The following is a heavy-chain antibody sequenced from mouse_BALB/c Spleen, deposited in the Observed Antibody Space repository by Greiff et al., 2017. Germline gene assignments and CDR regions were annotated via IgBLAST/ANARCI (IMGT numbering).Heavy chain of an antibody. CDR2: INPYNDGT. D-gene: IGHD4-1*01. Sequence: VQLKESGPELVKPGASVKMSCKASGYTFTSYVMHWVKQKPGQGLEWIGYINPYNDGTKYNEKFKGKATLTSDKSSSTAYMGRSSLTSEDSAVCDCARSNWDYFDYWGQGTTLTVSS. V-gene: IGHV1-14*01. CDR3: ARSNWDYFDY. CDR1: GYTFTSYV. J-gene: IGHJ2*01.